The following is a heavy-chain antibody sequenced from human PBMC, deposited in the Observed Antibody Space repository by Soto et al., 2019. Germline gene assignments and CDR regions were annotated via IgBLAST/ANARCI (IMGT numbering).Heavy chain of an antibody. Sequence: EVQLVESGGGLVQPGGSRSLSCEAFAFTLSSYGRSWVGKAQGKGLEWVANIKPDGSEKYYVDSVKGRFTISRDNTKNSLYLQMSTLRPEDTAIYYCARDYEFGFDIWGQGTLVTVSS. CDR2: IKPDGSEK. J-gene: IGHJ3*02. CDR3: ARDYEFGFDI. V-gene: IGHV3-7*01. CDR1: AFTLSSYG. D-gene: IGHD3-22*01.